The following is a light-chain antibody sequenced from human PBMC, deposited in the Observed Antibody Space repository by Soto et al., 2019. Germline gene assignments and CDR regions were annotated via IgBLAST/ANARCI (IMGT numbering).Light chain of an antibody. Sequence: QLVLTQPPSASGAPGQRVTISCSGSRSNIGRNIVNWYQQVPGTAPKLLIYSNNQRPSGVPDRFSGSKSGTSASLAISGLQSEDESDYYCATWDDSLNSWLFGGGTKLTVL. CDR2: SNN. CDR3: ATWDDSLNSWL. J-gene: IGLJ3*02. V-gene: IGLV1-44*01. CDR1: RSNIGRNI.